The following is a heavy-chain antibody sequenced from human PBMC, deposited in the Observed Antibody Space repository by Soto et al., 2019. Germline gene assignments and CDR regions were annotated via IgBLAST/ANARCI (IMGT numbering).Heavy chain of an antibody. CDR1: GFTFSTYS. CDR3: AGDYFEWLSDDYGMDF. D-gene: IGHD3-9*01. Sequence: EVQLVESGGGLVKPGGSLRLSCAASGFTFSTYSMNWVRQAPGKGLVWVSSISGSSSYIYYADSVKGRFTISRDNAKNSLYLQINGLRARDTVLYYCAGDYFEWLSDDYGMDFWGQGTTVTVSS. J-gene: IGHJ6*02. V-gene: IGHV3-21*01. CDR2: ISGSSSYI.